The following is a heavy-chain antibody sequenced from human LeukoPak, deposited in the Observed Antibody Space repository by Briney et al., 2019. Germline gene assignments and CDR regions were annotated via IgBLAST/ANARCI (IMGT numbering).Heavy chain of an antibody. D-gene: IGHD4-23*01. CDR2: IFYSGTT. Sequence: SETVSLTCPFSFDSLSSQYWSWIRQPPGKGLEWIGYIFYSGTTNCNPSLKSRVTLSIDTSKKEFSLTLTSVTAADTAVYYCARGGYGGNFYWYFDLWGRGTLVTVSS. V-gene: IGHV4-59*11. CDR3: ARGGYGGNFYWYFDL. J-gene: IGHJ2*01. CDR1: FDSLSSQY.